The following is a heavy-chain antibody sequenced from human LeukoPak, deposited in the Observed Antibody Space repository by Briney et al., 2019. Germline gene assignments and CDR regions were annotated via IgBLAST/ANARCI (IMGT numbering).Heavy chain of an antibody. J-gene: IGHJ4*02. CDR1: GFNFSNYD. D-gene: IGHD1-1*01. V-gene: IGHV3-30*02. Sequence: GGSLRLSCAASGFNFSNYDMHWVRQAPGKGLEWVAFIRYDGSDKYYADSVKGRFTISRDNSRNTLYLQMISRSTEDTAVYYCAKEGTSSKPSDLDYWGQGTLVTVSS. CDR3: AKEGTSSKPSDLDY. CDR2: IRYDGSDK.